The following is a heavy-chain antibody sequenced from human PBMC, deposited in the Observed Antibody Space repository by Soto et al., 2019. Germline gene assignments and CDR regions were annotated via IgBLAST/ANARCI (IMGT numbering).Heavy chain of an antibody. V-gene: IGHV4-59*08. CDR2: IYYSGST. D-gene: IGHD2-21*01. CDR1: VGSISSYY. J-gene: IGHJ4*02. Sequence: SETLFLTCTVSVGSISSYYWSWIRQPPGKGLEWIGYIYYSGSTNYNPSLKSRVTISVDTSKNQFSLKLSSVTAADTAVYYCARQLPDGLVDYWGQGTLVTVSS. CDR3: ARQLPDGLVDY.